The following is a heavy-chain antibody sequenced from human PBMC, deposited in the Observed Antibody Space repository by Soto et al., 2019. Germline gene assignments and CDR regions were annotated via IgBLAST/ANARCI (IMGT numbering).Heavy chain of an antibody. J-gene: IGHJ5*02. Sequence: QVQLQQWGAGLLKPSETLSLTCAVYGGSFSGYYWSWIRQPPGKGLEWIGEINHSGSTNYNPSLKSRVTISVDTSKSQFSLKLSSVTAADTAVYYCARGRRWLPNAWGQGTLVTVSS. D-gene: IGHD5-12*01. V-gene: IGHV4-34*01. CDR1: GGSFSGYY. CDR2: INHSGST. CDR3: ARGRRWLPNA.